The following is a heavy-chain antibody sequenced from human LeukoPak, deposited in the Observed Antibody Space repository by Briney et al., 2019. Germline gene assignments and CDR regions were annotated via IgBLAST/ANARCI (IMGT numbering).Heavy chain of an antibody. J-gene: IGHJ4*02. V-gene: IGHV3-48*02. D-gene: IGHD6-19*01. CDR2: ISSSSSTI. CDR3: ARAGSSGWLNGGYFDF. CDR1: GFTFSSYA. Sequence: GGSLRLSCAASGFTFSSYAMNWVRQAPGKGLEWVSYISSSSSTIYYADSVKGRFTISRDDAKNSLYLQMNSLRDEDTAVYYCARAGSSGWLNGGYFDFWGQGTLVTVSS.